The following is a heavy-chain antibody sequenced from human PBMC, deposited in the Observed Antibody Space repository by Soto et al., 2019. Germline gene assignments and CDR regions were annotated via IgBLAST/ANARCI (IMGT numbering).Heavy chain of an antibody. J-gene: IGHJ6*02. CDR3: ARTSRGSYYYYGMDV. CDR1: AGSISTYH. Sequence: QVQLQESGPGLVKPSETLSLTCSVSAGSISTYHWSWIRQPAGKGLEWIGRIYYTGSTDYNPSLKSRVTMSVDKSKNQFSLKLSSVTAADTAVYYCARTSRGSYYYYGMDVWGQGTTVTVSS. V-gene: IGHV4-4*07. D-gene: IGHD3-16*01. CDR2: IYYTGST.